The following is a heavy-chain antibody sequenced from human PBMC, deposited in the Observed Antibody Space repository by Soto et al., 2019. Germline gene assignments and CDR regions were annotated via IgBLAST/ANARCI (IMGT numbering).Heavy chain of an antibody. CDR1: GDTCSVYW. Sequence: XEFLKSCYKAAGDTCSVYWIGWVRQIPGKGLEWMGNIYPDDSDTSNNPCFDGRATVSADKSTNTAYLQWSSLKASDTAIYYCVRQLGNSAMLIIDSWGQGTPVTVSS. D-gene: IGHD3-16*01. J-gene: IGHJ4*02. CDR3: VRQLGNSAMLIIDS. V-gene: IGHV5-51*01. CDR2: IYPDDSDT.